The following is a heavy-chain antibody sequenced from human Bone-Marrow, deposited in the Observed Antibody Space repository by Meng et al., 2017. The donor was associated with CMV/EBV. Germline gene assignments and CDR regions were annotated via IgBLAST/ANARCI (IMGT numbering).Heavy chain of an antibody. CDR1: GFTFSTYW. V-gene: IGHV3-7*01. J-gene: IGHJ6*02. Sequence: GESLKISCAASGFTFSTYWMTWVRQAPGKGLEWVANIKPDGSQGYYVDSVKGRFTISRDNAKNSLYLQMNSLRAEDTAVYYCARDYYDSSGYYYVGVGHYYYYGMDVWGQGPTVTVYS. D-gene: IGHD3-22*01. CDR2: IKPDGSQG. CDR3: ARDYYDSSGYYYVGVGHYYYYGMDV.